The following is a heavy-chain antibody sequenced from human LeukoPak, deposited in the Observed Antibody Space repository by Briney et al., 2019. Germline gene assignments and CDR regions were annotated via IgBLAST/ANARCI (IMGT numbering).Heavy chain of an antibody. CDR3: ARGRGPYYCVMDV. J-gene: IGHJ6*02. V-gene: IGHV4-59*01. CDR1: GGSTSNYY. Sequence: PSETLSLTCTVSGGSTSNYYWNWLRQPPGKGLEWIGYIYYSGSTKYTPSLKSRVTMSLDTSKNPVSLGLRTVSAADTAVYYCARGRGPYYCVMDVWGQGTTVTVSS. CDR2: IYYSGST. D-gene: IGHD3-10*01.